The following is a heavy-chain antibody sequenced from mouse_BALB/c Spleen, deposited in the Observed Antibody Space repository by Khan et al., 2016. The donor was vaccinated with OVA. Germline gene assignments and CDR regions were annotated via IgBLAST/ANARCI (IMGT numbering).Heavy chain of an antibody. V-gene: IGHV1S137*01. Sequence: QVQLQQSGAELVRPGVSLKISCKGSGYTFTDYAMYWVQQSHAKSLEWIGVISTYYGVPDYNQKFKGKATMTVDGSSSTAYVELGRLTSEDSAICYVARGGKFAYWGQGTLVTVAA. D-gene: IGHD1-1*02. CDR2: ISTYYGVP. J-gene: IGHJ3*01. CDR1: GYTFTDYA. CDR3: ARGGKFAY.